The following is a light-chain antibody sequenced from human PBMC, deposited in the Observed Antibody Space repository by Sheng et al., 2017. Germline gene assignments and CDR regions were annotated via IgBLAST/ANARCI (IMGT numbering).Light chain of an antibody. CDR2: GAS. Sequence: EIVLTQSPATLSLSPGDRATLSCRASQSVSSYLAWYQQKPGQAPRLLIYGASNRATGIPARFSGSGSGTDFTLTISSLEPEDFAVYYCQQRRSWPLTFGGGTKVEIK. CDR1: QSVSSY. J-gene: IGKJ4*01. CDR3: QQRRSWPLT. V-gene: IGKV3-11*01.